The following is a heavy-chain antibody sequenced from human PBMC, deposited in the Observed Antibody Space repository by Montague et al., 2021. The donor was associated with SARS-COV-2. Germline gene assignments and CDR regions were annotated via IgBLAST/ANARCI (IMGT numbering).Heavy chain of an antibody. CDR1: GFTVSNNY. D-gene: IGHD1-7*01. CDR3: ARSSDGNFA. Sequence: SLRLSCPASGFTVSNNYVRWVRQAPGKGLEWVSLIYSAGSTYYADSVKGRFTISRDNSKNTVYLEMNRLTAEDTAVYYCARSSDGNFAWGQGTLVTVSS. CDR2: IYSAGST. J-gene: IGHJ5*02. V-gene: IGHV3-66*01.